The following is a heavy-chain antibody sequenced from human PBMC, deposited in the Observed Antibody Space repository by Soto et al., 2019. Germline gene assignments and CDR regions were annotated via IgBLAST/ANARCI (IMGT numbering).Heavy chain of an antibody. J-gene: IGHJ4*02. CDR3: AKASSAWYDSKSYCFDD. D-gene: IGHD6-19*01. Sequence: EVQLLDSGGGFVQPGGSLRLSCAASGFSFSDYAMNWVRQAPGKGLEWVSEISATGGSTFYADFVKGRFTISRDNSKNTLYLHLTSLRDEDTARYYCAKASSAWYDSKSYCFDDWGPGTLVTVSS. CDR1: GFSFSDYA. CDR2: ISATGGST. V-gene: IGHV3-23*01.